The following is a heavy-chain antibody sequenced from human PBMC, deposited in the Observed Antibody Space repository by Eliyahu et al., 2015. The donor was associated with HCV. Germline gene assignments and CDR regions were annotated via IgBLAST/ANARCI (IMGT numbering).Heavy chain of an antibody. CDR1: GGSFSGYY. CDR3: ARSGIAVADIPDGYFDY. V-gene: IGHV4-34*01. D-gene: IGHD6-19*01. Sequence: QVQLQQWGAGLLKPSETLSLTCAVYGGSFSGYYWSWIRQPPGKGLEWIGEINHSGSTNYNPSLKSRVTISVDTSKNQFSLKLSSVTAADTAVYYCARSGIAVADIPDGYFDYWGQGTLVTVSS. J-gene: IGHJ4*02. CDR2: INHSGST.